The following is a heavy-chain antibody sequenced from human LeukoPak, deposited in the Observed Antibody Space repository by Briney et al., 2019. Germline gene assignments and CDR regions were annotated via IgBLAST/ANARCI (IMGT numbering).Heavy chain of an antibody. CDR1: GFTFDDYA. CDR3: AKGPNNWQLDY. V-gene: IGHV3-9*01. J-gene: IGHJ4*02. D-gene: IGHD1-1*01. Sequence: QPGGSLRLSCAASGFTFDDYAMHWVRQAPGKGLEWVSGISWNSGSVNYADSVKGRFTISRDNAKNSLYLQMNSLRAEDTALYYCAKGPNNWQLDYWGQGTLVTVSS. CDR2: ISWNSGSV.